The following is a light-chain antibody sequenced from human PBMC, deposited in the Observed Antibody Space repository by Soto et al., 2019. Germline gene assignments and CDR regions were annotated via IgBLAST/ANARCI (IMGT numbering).Light chain of an antibody. V-gene: IGLV2-14*01. Sequence: QSALTQPASVSGSPGQSITISCTGTSSDVGGYNYVSWYQQHPGKAPKLMIYEVSNRPSGVSNRFPGSKSGNTASLTISGLQAEDEADYYCSSYTSSSTLGVVFGGGTKLTVL. CDR2: EVS. CDR3: SSYTSSSTLGVV. CDR1: SSDVGGYNY. J-gene: IGLJ2*01.